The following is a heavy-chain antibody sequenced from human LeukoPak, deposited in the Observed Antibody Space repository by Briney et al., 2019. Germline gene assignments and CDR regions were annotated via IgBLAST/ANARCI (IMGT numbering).Heavy chain of an antibody. CDR2: IYYSGST. CDR3: ARGLGQLAFFDY. J-gene: IGHJ4*02. CDR1: GGSISSGGYY. V-gene: IGHV4-31*03. Sequence: SQTLSLTCTVSGGSISSGGYYWSWIRQHPGKGLEWLGYIYYSGSTYYNPSLKSRVTISVDTSKNQFSLKLSSVTAADTAVYYCARGLGQLAFFDYWGQGTLATVSS. D-gene: IGHD6-6*01.